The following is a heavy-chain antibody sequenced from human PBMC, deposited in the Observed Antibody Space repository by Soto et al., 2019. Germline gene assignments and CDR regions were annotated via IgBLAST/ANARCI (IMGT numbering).Heavy chain of an antibody. Sequence: GGSLRLSCAASGFTFSSYWMHWVRQAPGKGLVWVSRINSDGSSTSYADSVKGRFTISRDNAKNTLYLQMNSLRAEDTAVYYCARALWFGEFEPYGHYYYYYYMDVWGKGTTVTVSS. CDR2: INSDGSST. J-gene: IGHJ6*03. D-gene: IGHD3-10*01. CDR3: ARALWFGEFEPYGHYYYYYYMDV. CDR1: GFTFSSYW. V-gene: IGHV3-74*01.